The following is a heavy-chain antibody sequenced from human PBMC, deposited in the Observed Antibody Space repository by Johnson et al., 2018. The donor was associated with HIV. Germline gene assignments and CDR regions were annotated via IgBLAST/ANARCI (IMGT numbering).Heavy chain of an antibody. D-gene: IGHD2-15*01. V-gene: IGHV3-23*04. CDR3: VTLVVAPPFDI. Sequence: VQLVESGGGLVQPGGSLRLSCAASGFTFSSYAMSWVRQAPGKGLEWVSGIVGSGGSTYYADSVKGRFTISRDNSKNTLYLQMNSLRAEDTAVYYCVTLVVAPPFDIWGQGTMVTVSS. CDR1: GFTFSSYA. J-gene: IGHJ3*02. CDR2: IVGSGGST.